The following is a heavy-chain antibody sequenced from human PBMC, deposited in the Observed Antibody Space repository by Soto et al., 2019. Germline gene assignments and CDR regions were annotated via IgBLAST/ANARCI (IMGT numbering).Heavy chain of an antibody. CDR2: IIPIFGTA. CDR3: ARVLRFLEWSTFNGMDV. Sequence: QVQLVQSGAEVKKPGSSVKVSCKASGGTFSSYAISWVRQAPGQGLEWMGGIIPIFGTANYAQKLQGRVTITADEATSTAYMELSSLRSEDTAVYYCARVLRFLEWSTFNGMDVWGQGTTVTVSS. J-gene: IGHJ6*02. CDR1: GGTFSSYA. V-gene: IGHV1-69*12. D-gene: IGHD3-3*01.